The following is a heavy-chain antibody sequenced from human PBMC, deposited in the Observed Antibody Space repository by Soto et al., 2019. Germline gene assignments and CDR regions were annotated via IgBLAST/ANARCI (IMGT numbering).Heavy chain of an antibody. D-gene: IGHD3-10*01. CDR1: GYSHTKFS. Sequence: QVQLVQSGAEVKKPGASVKVTCKVSGYSHTKFSMHWVRQAPGKGLEWMGGFDPEDGETIYVQKFQGRVTMTEDTSTDTSYMELCNLTSEYTALYYFATDMSYSYGSGFFDLWGRGTLVTVSS. CDR2: FDPEDGET. CDR3: ATDMSYSYGSGFFDL. J-gene: IGHJ2*01. V-gene: IGHV1-24*01.